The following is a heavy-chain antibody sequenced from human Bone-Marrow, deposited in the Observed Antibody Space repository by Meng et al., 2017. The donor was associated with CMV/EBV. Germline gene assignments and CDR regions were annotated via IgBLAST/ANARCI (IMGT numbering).Heavy chain of an antibody. CDR3: ARGLYADIVATPFDY. J-gene: IGHJ4*02. Sequence: QGRHVAFGAGVKKPGSSVKVSCKASGGTFSSYAISWVRQAPGQGLEWMGGIIPIFGTANYAQKFQGRVTITADESTSTAYMELSSLRSEDTAVYYCARGLYADIVATPFDYWGQGTLVTVSS. V-gene: IGHV1-69*12. D-gene: IGHD5-12*01. CDR2: IIPIFGTA. CDR1: GGTFSSYA.